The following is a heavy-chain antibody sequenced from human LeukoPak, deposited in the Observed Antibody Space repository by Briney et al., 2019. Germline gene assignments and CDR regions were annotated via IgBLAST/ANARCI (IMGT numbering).Heavy chain of an antibody. CDR2: ISGSGGST. V-gene: IGHV3-23*01. CDR3: AKDQERITIFGVVVDAFDI. Sequence: GGSLRLSCAASGFTFSSYAMSWVRQAPGKGLEWVSAISGSGGSTYYADSVKGRFTISRDNSKNTLYLQMNSLRAEDTAVYYCAKDQERITIFGVVVDAFDIWGQGTMVTVSS. CDR1: GFTFSSYA. D-gene: IGHD3-3*01. J-gene: IGHJ3*02.